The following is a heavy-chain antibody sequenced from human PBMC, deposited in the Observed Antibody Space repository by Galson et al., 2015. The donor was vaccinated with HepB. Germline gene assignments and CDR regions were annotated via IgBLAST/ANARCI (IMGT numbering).Heavy chain of an antibody. CDR1: GFTFSGSA. D-gene: IGHD2-21*02. CDR2: IKTKAGSYAT. Sequence: SLRLSCAASGFTFSGSAIHWVRQASGKGLEWVGRIKTKAGSYATAYSASVKDRFSITRDDSKSTSYLQMNSLKTEDTAVYYCTTSCGGDCYSGVGYWGQGTLVTVTS. J-gene: IGHJ4*02. CDR3: TTSCGGDCYSGVGY. V-gene: IGHV3-73*01.